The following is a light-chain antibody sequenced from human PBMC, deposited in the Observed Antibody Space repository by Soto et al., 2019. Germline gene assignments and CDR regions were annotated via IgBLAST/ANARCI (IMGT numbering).Light chain of an antibody. CDR3: QQLSRYPLT. CDR1: QARSNC. J-gene: IGKJ4*01. Sequence: DIQLTQSPSVMSASVVDTVTITCRASQARSNCIAAYQQKPANAPALLIYSAATLQSGVPSRFSGSGSETEFSLTIRALQPEDVATYYCQQLSRYPLTFGGGTKVAI. V-gene: IGKV1-9*01. CDR2: SAA.